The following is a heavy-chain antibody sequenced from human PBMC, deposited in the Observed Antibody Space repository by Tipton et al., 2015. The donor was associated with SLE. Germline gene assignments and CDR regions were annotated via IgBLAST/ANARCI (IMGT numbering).Heavy chain of an antibody. CDR2: IDPSDSYT. J-gene: IGHJ6*02. D-gene: IGHD6-6*01. CDR3: ARHGSSSSPPTPSYYYYGMDV. Sequence: VQLVQSGAEVKKPGESLRISCKGSGYSFTSYWISWVRQMPGKGLEWMGRIDPSDSYTNYSPSFQGHVTISADKSISTAYLQWSSLKASDTAMYYCARHGSSSSPPTPSYYYYGMDVWGQGTTVTVSS. CDR1: GYSFTSYW. V-gene: IGHV5-10-1*01.